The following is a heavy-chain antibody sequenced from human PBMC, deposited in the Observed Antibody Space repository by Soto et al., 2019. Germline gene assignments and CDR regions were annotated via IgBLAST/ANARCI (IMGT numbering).Heavy chain of an antibody. CDR2: INHSGST. CDR3: ARLLSYGPFDY. J-gene: IGHJ4*02. V-gene: IGHV4-34*01. Sequence: PSETLSLTCAVYGGSFSGYYWSWIRQPPGKGLEWIGEINHSGSTNYNPSLKSRVTISVDTSKNQFSLKLSSVTAADTAVYYCARLLSYGPFDYWGQGTLVTVS. D-gene: IGHD5-18*01. CDR1: GGSFSGYY.